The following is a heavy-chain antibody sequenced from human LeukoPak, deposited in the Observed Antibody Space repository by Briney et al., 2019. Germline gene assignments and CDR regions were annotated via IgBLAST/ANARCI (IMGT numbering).Heavy chain of an antibody. CDR1: GFTFSSYA. CDR3: AKVGGGTRDPEDY. V-gene: IGHV3-30-3*01. J-gene: IGHJ4*02. D-gene: IGHD3-3*01. Sequence: PGGSLRLSCAASGFTFSSYAMHWVRQAPGKGLEWVAVISYDGNNKYYTDSVKGRFTISRDNSKNTLYLQMNSLRAEDTAVYYCAKVGGGTRDPEDYWGQGTLVTVSS. CDR2: ISYDGNNK.